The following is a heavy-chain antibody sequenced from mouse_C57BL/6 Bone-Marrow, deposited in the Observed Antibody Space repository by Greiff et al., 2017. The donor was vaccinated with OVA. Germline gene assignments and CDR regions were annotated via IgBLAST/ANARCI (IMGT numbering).Heavy chain of an antibody. V-gene: IGHV1-55*01. J-gene: IGHJ1*03. Sequence: VQLQQPGAELVKPGASVKMSCKASGYTFTSYWITWVKQRPGQGLEWIGDIYPGSGSTNYNEKFKSKATLTVDTSSSTAYMQRSSLTSEDSAVYDCARRYYGSSWYFEVWDTGTTVTVTS. CDR1: GYTFTSYW. D-gene: IGHD1-1*01. CDR3: ARRYYGSSWYFEV. CDR2: IYPGSGST.